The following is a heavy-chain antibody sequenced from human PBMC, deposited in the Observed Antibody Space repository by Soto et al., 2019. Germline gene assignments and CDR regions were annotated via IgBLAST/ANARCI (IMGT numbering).Heavy chain of an antibody. CDR1: GYTFTSYD. D-gene: IGHD3-3*01. CDR3: ARHGVLNYDFWSGYLGPNYYYGMDV. CDR2: MNPNSGNT. V-gene: IGHV1-8*01. Sequence: ASVKVSCKASGYTFTSYDINWVRQATGQGLEWMGWMNPNSGNTGYAQKFQGRVTMTRNTSISTAYMELSSLRSEDTAVYYCARHGVLNYDFWSGYLGPNYYYGMDVWGQGTTVTVSS. J-gene: IGHJ6*02.